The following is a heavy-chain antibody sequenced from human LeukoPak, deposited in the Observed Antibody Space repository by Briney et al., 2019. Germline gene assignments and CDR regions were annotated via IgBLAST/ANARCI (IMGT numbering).Heavy chain of an antibody. CDR2: IYYSGST. Sequence: PSETLSLTCTVSGGSISSYYWSWIRQSPGKGLEWIGYIYYSGSTNYNPSLKSRVTISVDTSKNQFSLKLSSVTAADTAVYYCARGADREMNGCFDYWGQGTLVTVSS. CDR3: ARGADREMNGCFDY. J-gene: IGHJ4*02. CDR1: GGSISSYY. V-gene: IGHV4-59*12. D-gene: IGHD5-24*01.